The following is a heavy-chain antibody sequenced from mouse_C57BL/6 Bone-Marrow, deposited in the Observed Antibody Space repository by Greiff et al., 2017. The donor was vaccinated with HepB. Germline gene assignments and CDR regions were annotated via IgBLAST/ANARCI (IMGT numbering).Heavy chain of an antibody. CDR2: IYPGSGNT. Sequence: VQLKESGAELVRPGASVKLSCKASGYTFTDYYINWVKQRPGQGLEWIARIYPGSGNTYYNEKFKGKATLTAEKSSSTAYMQLSSLTSEDSAVYFCAREGEGTGDFDYWGQGTTLTVSS. V-gene: IGHV1-76*01. D-gene: IGHD3-3*01. CDR1: GYTFTDYY. J-gene: IGHJ2*01. CDR3: AREGEGTGDFDY.